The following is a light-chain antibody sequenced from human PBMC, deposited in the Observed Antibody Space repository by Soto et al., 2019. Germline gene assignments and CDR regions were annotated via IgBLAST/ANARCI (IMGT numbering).Light chain of an antibody. CDR1: QSVGSY. CDR2: DAS. CDR3: QQGSNWPPLT. V-gene: IGKV3-11*01. J-gene: IGKJ4*01. Sequence: EIVLTQSPATLSLTPGERATLSCRASQSVGSYLAWYPQKPGRAPRLLIYDASNRATGIPARFSGSGSGTDFTLTISSLEPEDFAVYYCQQGSNWPPLTFGGGTKVEFK.